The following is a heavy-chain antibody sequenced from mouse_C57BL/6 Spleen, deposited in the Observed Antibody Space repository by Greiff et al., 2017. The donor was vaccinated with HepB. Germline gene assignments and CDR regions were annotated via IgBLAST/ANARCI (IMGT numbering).Heavy chain of an antibody. Sequence: EVKVVESGGGLVQPGESLKLSCESNEYEFPSHDMSWVRKTPEKRLELVAAINSDGGSTYYPDTMERRFIISRDNTKKTLYLQMSSLRSEDTALYYCARHKSYYGNPWFAYWGQGTLVTVSA. J-gene: IGHJ3*01. CDR3: ARHKSYYGNPWFAY. CDR2: INSDGGST. V-gene: IGHV5-2*01. CDR1: EYEFPSHD. D-gene: IGHD2-10*01.